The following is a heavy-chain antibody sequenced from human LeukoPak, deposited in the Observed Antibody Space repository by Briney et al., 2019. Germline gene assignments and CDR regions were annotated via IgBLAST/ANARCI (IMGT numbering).Heavy chain of an antibody. CDR1: GFTFTSYW. Sequence: PGGSLRLSCAASGFTFTSYWMHWVRQAPGKGLVWVSRVNSDGSSATYADSVKGRFTNSRDNAKNTLYLQMNSLRAEDTAVYYCARVGGSSSSGYPFDYWGQGTLVTVSS. D-gene: IGHD6-6*01. CDR3: ARVGGSSSSGYPFDY. J-gene: IGHJ4*02. CDR2: VNSDGSSA. V-gene: IGHV3-74*01.